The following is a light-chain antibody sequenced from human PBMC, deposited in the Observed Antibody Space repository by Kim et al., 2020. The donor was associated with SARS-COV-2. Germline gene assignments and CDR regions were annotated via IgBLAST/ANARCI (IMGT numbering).Light chain of an antibody. Sequence: SVSPGERATLSCRASQSVSSSLAWYQQKPGQAPRLLIYAASTRATGIPARFSGSGSGTEFTLTISSLEPEDFAVYYCQQYSNWRTFGEGTKVDIK. V-gene: IGKV3D-15*01. CDR3: QQYSNWRT. J-gene: IGKJ1*01. CDR2: AAS. CDR1: QSVSSS.